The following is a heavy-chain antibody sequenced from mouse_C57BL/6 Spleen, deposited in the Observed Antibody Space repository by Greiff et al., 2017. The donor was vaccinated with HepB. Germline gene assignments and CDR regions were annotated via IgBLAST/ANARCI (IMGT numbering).Heavy chain of an antibody. V-gene: IGHV1-7*01. CDR3: ARGIYYYGSRRVDWYFDV. CDR1: GYTFTSYW. J-gene: IGHJ1*03. Sequence: VQLKQSGAELAKPGASVKLSCKASGYTFTSYWMHWVKQRPGQGLEWIGYINPSSGYTKYNQKFKDKATLTADKSSSTAYMQLSSLTYEDSAVYYCARGIYYYGSRRVDWYFDVWGTGTTVTVSS. D-gene: IGHD1-1*01. CDR2: INPSSGYT.